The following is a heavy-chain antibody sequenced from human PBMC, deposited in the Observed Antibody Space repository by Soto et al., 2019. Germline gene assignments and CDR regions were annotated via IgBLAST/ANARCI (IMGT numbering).Heavy chain of an antibody. CDR2: ISGHNGNT. V-gene: IGHV1-18*04. J-gene: IGHJ4*02. Sequence: GASVKVSFKACSYSFTRYGISWVRQAPGQGPEWMGWISGHNGNTNHPQSLQGRVTMTTDTSRNTAYMELRSLRSDDTAVYYCARHRFNYYDDTVYYYFDYWGQGTLVTVSS. CDR3: ARHRFNYYDDTVYYYFDY. CDR1: SYSFTRYG. D-gene: IGHD3-22*01.